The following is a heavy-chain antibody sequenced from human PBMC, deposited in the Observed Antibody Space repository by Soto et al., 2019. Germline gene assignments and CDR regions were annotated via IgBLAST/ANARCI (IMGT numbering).Heavy chain of an antibody. CDR1: GGTFAISV. V-gene: IGHV1-69*13. CDR3: VSGYGSGSPY. J-gene: IGHJ4*02. Sequence: SVKVSCKASGGTFAISVFNWVRQAPGQGLEWMGGIISIFGTPNYSQKFLGRVTITADESTSTGYMELSNLRPEDTAVYHCVSGYGSGSPYWGRGLLVTVS. D-gene: IGHD3-10*01. CDR2: IISIFGTP.